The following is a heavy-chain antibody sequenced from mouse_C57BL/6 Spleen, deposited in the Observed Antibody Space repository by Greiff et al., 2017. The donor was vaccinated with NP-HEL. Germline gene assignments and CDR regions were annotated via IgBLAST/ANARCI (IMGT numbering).Heavy chain of an antibody. CDR1: GFTFTDYY. CDR2: IRNKANGYTT. V-gene: IGHV7-3*01. CDR3: ARYHFYAMDY. Sequence: EVMLVESGGGLVQPGGSLSLSCAASGFTFTDYYMSWVRQPPGKALEWLGFIRNKANGYTTEYSASVKGRFTISRDNSQSILYLQMNALRAEDSATYYCARYHFYAMDYWGQGTSVTVSS. J-gene: IGHJ4*01.